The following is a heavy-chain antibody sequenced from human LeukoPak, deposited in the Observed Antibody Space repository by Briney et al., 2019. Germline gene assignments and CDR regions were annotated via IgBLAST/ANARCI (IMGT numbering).Heavy chain of an antibody. D-gene: IGHD1-1*01. Sequence: HSGGSLRLSCAGSGFTFSDFWMTWVRQTPAKGLEWVANIKEDGTEKNLVDSVKGRFTISRDNTKNLLFLEMNNLRGDDTAIYYCVRESRPGGAMGLYHNLDYWGQGTLVAVSS. V-gene: IGHV3-7*01. CDR2: IKEDGTEK. CDR3: VRESRPGGAMGLYHNLDY. J-gene: IGHJ4*02. CDR1: GFTFSDFW.